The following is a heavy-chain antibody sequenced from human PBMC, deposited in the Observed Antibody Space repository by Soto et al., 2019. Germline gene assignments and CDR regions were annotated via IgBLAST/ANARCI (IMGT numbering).Heavy chain of an antibody. Sequence: GGSLRLSCAASGFTFSNYWMYWVRQAPGKGLVCVSRISPDGSTTIYADSVKGRFTISRDNAKNTLYLQMNSLRAEDTAVYYCTRDGYYFDGSGYYHNFDYWGQGTLVTVSS. CDR2: ISPDGSTT. D-gene: IGHD3-22*01. J-gene: IGHJ4*02. CDR3: TRDGYYFDGSGYYHNFDY. V-gene: IGHV3-74*01. CDR1: GFTFSNYW.